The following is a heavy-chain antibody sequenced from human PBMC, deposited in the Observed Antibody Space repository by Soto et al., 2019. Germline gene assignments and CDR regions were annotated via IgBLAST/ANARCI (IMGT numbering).Heavy chain of an antibody. CDR2: INPNSGGT. V-gene: IGHV1-2*02. Sequence: ASVKVSCKPPGYTFTGYYMHWVRQAPGQGLEWMGWINPNSGGTNYAQKFQGRVTMTRDTSISTAYMELSRLRSDDTAVYYCASDIPATAMAFDYWGQGTLVTVSS. D-gene: IGHD2-2*01. CDR1: GYTFTGYY. CDR3: ASDIPATAMAFDY. J-gene: IGHJ4*02.